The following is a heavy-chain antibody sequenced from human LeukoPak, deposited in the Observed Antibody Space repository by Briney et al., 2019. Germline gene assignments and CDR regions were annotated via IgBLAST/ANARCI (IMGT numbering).Heavy chain of an antibody. CDR2: ISGSGGST. D-gene: IGHD3-22*01. J-gene: IGHJ3*01. V-gene: IGHV3-23*01. CDR3: AKDDSTYYYDSSGYYYPDR. Sequence: GGSLRLSCAASGFTFSSYAMSWVRQAPGKGLEWVSAISGSGGSTYYADSVKGRFTISRDNSKNTLYLQMNSLRVEDTAVYYCAKDDSTYYYDSSGYYYPDRWGQGTMVTVSS. CDR1: GFTFSSYA.